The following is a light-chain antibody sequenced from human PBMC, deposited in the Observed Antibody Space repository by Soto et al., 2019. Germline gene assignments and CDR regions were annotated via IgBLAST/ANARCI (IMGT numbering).Light chain of an antibody. CDR3: QQYYSYPRT. Sequence: AIRMTQLPPSFSPSTGDTVTITCRPSQGISSNLAWYQQKPGKAPKLLIYAASTFQSGVQSRFSGSGSGTDFTLTISCLQSEDFATYYCQQYYSYPRTFGQGTKVEIK. CDR2: AAS. V-gene: IGKV1-8*01. J-gene: IGKJ1*01. CDR1: QGISSN.